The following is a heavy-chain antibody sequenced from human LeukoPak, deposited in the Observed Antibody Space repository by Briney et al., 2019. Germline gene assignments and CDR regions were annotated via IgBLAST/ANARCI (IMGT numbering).Heavy chain of an antibody. CDR1: GGPISSGDYY. V-gene: IGHV4-30-4*08. CDR3: ARGKSMTRAFDI. CDR2: IYYSGNT. D-gene: IGHD2-21*01. J-gene: IGHJ3*02. Sequence: SETLSLTCTISGGPISSGDYYWSWIRQPPGKGLEWIGYIYYSGNTYYNPSLKSRVTISVDTSKNQFSLKLNSVTAADTAVYYCARGKSMTRAFDIWGQGTMVTVSS.